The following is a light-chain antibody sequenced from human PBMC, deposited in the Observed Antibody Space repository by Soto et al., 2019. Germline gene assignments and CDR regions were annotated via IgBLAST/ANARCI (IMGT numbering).Light chain of an antibody. Sequence: QSALTQPPSASGSPGQSVTISCTGTSSDVGGYNYVSWYQQHPGKAPKLMIYEVSKRPSGVPDRFSGSKSGNTASLTVSGLQAEDEADYYCSSYAGTNSRWFGGGTKLTVL. CDR3: SSYAGTNSRW. J-gene: IGLJ3*02. V-gene: IGLV2-8*01. CDR1: SSDVGGYNY. CDR2: EVS.